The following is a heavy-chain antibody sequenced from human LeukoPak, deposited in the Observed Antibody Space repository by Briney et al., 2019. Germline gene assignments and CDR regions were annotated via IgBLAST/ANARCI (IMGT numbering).Heavy chain of an antibody. D-gene: IGHD2-8*01. J-gene: IGHJ4*02. CDR3: ASKPKGYCTNGVCYSVFDY. CDR1: GGPFSGYY. V-gene: IGHV4-34*01. CDR2: INHSGSS. Sequence: PSETLSLTCAVYGGPFSGYYWSWIRQPPGKGLEWIGEINHSGSSNYNPSLKSRVTISVDTSKNQFSLKLSSVTAPDTAVYYCASKPKGYCTNGVCYSVFDYWGQGTLVTVSS.